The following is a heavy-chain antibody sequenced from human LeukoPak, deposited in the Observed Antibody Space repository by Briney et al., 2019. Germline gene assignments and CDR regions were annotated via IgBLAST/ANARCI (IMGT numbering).Heavy chain of an antibody. J-gene: IGHJ3*02. Sequence: PGGSLRLSCAASGFSFGRYWMNWVRQAPGKGLEWVAAIKQAGTQKFYVDSVKGRFTISRDNANNSLFLQMNSLSVEDTGVYYCAREGGLGYCTNGICSTGYAFDIWGQGTMVTVSS. D-gene: IGHD2-8*01. CDR3: AREGGLGYCTNGICSTGYAFDI. CDR1: GFSFGRYW. CDR2: IKQAGTQK. V-gene: IGHV3-7*01.